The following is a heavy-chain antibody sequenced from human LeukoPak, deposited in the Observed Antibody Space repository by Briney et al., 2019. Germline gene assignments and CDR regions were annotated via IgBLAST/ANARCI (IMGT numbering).Heavy chain of an antibody. Sequence: GSLRLSCAASGFTFSTYAMSWVRQAPGKGLEWVSAISGSGGTTYNADSVKGRFTISRDNSKSTLYLQMNSLRAEDTALYYCAKSRSAYPRVDGFDMWGQGTMVTVS. V-gene: IGHV3-23*01. J-gene: IGHJ3*02. CDR3: AKSRSAYPRVDGFDM. CDR1: GFTFSTYA. D-gene: IGHD3-3*01. CDR2: ISGSGGTT.